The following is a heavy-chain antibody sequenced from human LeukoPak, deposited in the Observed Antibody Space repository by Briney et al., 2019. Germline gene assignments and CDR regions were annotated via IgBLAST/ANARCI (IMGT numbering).Heavy chain of an antibody. CDR2: ISYDGSNK. CDR3: ASFGISWRSSY. Sequence: GGSLRLSCAASGFTFSSFSMNWVRQAPGKGLEWVAVISYDGSNKYYADSVKGRFTISRDNVNNMLYLHMNSLRAEDTAVYYCASFGISWRSSYWGQGTLVTVSS. CDR1: GFTFSSFS. J-gene: IGHJ4*02. D-gene: IGHD2-21*01. V-gene: IGHV3-30*03.